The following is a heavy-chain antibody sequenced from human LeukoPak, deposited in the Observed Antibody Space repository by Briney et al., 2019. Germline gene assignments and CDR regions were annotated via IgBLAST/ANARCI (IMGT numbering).Heavy chain of an antibody. Sequence: GASVKVSCKTSGYSFTAFYIHWVRQAPGQGLEWMAWINPDSGGTKYAQKFQGRVTVTRDTSISTAYMELTRLRSDDTAVYYCARDGFYVPGSYHHKGWYFDLWGRGTLVTVSS. V-gene: IGHV1-2*02. CDR3: ARDGFYVPGSYHHKGWYFDL. J-gene: IGHJ2*01. CDR2: INPDSGGT. D-gene: IGHD3-10*02. CDR1: GYSFTAFY.